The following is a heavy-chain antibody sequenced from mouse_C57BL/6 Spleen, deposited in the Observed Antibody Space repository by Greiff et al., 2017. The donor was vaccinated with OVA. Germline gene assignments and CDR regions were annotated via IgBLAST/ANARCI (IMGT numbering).Heavy chain of an antibody. V-gene: IGHV1-52*01. CDR1: GYTFTSYW. J-gene: IGHJ3*01. CDR3: ARRSYYDYDEAWFAY. D-gene: IGHD2-4*01. CDR2: IDPSDSET. Sequence: VQLQQSGAELVRPGSSVKLSCKASGYTFTSYWMHWVKQRPIQGLEWIGNIDPSDSETHYNQKFKDKATLTVDKSSSTAYMQLSSLTSEDSAVYYCARRSYYDYDEAWFAYWGQGTLVTVSA.